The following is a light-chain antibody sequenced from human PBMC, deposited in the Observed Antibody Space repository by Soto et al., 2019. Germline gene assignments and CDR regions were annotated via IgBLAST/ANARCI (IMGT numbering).Light chain of an antibody. CDR2: DAS. CDR1: QDISSA. V-gene: IGKV1D-13*01. Sequence: IQLTQSPSSLSASVGDRVTITCRAGQDISSALAWYQQKPGKAPKLLLYDASSLDAGVPSRFSGSGSGTDFTLIITSLRPEDFATYYCQQFNDFPLTFGGGTKVQIK. J-gene: IGKJ4*01. CDR3: QQFNDFPLT.